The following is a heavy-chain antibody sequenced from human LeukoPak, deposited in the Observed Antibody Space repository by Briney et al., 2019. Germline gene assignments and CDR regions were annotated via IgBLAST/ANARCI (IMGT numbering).Heavy chain of an antibody. V-gene: IGHV1-46*01. Sequence: ASVNLSRKASGYTFTDYYMYWVRQAPGQGPECMGVIHPSGGGTTYAQKFQGRVTLTKDTATSTVYIELSSLRSDDTAVYYCARMAMDPAMVTNFFDLWGQETLLTVSA. D-gene: IGHD5-18*01. CDR1: GYTFTDYY. CDR2: IHPSGGGT. J-gene: IGHJ4*02. CDR3: ARMAMDPAMVTNFFDL.